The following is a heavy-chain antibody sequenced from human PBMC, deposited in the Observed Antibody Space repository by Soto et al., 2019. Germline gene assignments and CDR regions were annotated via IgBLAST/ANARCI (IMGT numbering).Heavy chain of an antibody. V-gene: IGHV4-34*01. D-gene: IGHD6-19*01. Sequence: SETLSLTCAVYGGSFSGYYWSWIRQPPGKGLEWIGEINHSGSTNYNPSLKSRVTISVDTSKNQFSLKLSSVTAADTAVYYCARDDVAGFDYWGQGTLVTVSS. J-gene: IGHJ4*02. CDR2: INHSGST. CDR1: GGSFSGYY. CDR3: ARDDVAGFDY.